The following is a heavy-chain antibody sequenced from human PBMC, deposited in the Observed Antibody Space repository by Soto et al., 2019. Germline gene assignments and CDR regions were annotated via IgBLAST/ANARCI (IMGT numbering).Heavy chain of an antibody. CDR1: GFSVSSSY. Sequence: PGGSLRLSCVVSGFSVSSSYMSWVRQAPEKGLEWVSVFYSGGTTYYADSVKGRFTISRHSSNNTLYLQMNSLRPEDTAVYYCAKDAIYSGWYIEYAFDIWGQGTMVTVSS. V-gene: IGHV3-53*04. J-gene: IGHJ3*02. CDR3: AKDAIYSGWYIEYAFDI. D-gene: IGHD6-19*01. CDR2: FYSGGTT.